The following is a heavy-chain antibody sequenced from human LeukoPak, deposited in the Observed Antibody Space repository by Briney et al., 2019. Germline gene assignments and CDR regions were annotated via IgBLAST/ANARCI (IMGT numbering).Heavy chain of an antibody. CDR2: INPNSGGT. V-gene: IGHV1-2*04. CDR3: ARDLVLRYFDWLPYTGPY. CDR1: GYTFTGYY. Sequence: ASVKVSCKASGYTFTGYYMHWVRQAPGQGLEWMGWINPNSGGTNYAQKFQGWVTMTRDTSISTAYTELSRLRSDDTAVYYCARDLVLRYFDWLPYTGPYWGQGTLVTVSS. J-gene: IGHJ4*02. D-gene: IGHD3-9*01.